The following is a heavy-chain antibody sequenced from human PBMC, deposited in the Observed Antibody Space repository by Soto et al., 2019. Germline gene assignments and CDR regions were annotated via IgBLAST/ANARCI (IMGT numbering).Heavy chain of an antibody. CDR3: ARDQSADSSGYSYWWFDP. J-gene: IGHJ5*02. Sequence: ASVKVSGKTSGFIFTNYWMHWVRQAPGQGLEWMGVINPSGRSTIYAQKFQGRFTMTRDTSTTTLYMELSSLKSEDTAVYYCARDQSADSSGYSYWWFDPWGQGTLVTVSS. CDR2: INPSGRST. CDR1: GFIFTNYW. D-gene: IGHD3-22*01. V-gene: IGHV1-46*01.